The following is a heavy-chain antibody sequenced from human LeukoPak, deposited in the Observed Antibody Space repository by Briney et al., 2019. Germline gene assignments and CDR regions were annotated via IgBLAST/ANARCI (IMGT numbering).Heavy chain of an antibody. Sequence: GGSLRLSCAASGFTFSSYAMHWVRQAPGKGLEWVAVISYDGSNKYYADSVKGRFTISRDNSKNTLYLQMNSLRAEDTAVYYCAKEGLPPYFDYWGQGTLVTVSS. CDR1: GFTFSSYA. J-gene: IGHJ4*02. CDR3: AKEGLPPYFDY. V-gene: IGHV3-30-3*01. D-gene: IGHD4-11*01. CDR2: ISYDGSNK.